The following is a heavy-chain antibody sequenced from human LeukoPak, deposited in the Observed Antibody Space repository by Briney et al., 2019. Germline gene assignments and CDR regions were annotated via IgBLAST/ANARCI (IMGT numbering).Heavy chain of an antibody. Sequence: ASVKVSCKASGYTFTGYYMHWVRQAPGQGLEWMGWINPDSGATNYAQRFQGRVTMTRDTSISTAYMELSRLRSDDTAVYYCARGYCSGGSCPRPVFGPWGLGTLVTVSS. D-gene: IGHD2-15*01. CDR3: ARGYCSGGSCPRPVFGP. V-gene: IGHV1-2*02. J-gene: IGHJ5*02. CDR2: INPDSGAT. CDR1: GYTFTGYY.